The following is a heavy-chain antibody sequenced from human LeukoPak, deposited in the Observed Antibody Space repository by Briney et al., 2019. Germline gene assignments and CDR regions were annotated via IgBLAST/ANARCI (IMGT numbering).Heavy chain of an antibody. CDR2: ISYDGSDH. V-gene: IGHV3-30*03. J-gene: IGHJ4*02. CDR1: GCTFSSYV. CDR3: ARSQYGGYYDMFDY. D-gene: IGHD4-17*01. Sequence: GGSLRLSCAASGCTFSSYVMHWVRQAPGKGLEWVAVISYDGSDHYYTDFVKGRFIFFRDNSNHTVYLQMNSLRPEDTAVYYCARSQYGGYYDMFDYWGQGSLVTVSS.